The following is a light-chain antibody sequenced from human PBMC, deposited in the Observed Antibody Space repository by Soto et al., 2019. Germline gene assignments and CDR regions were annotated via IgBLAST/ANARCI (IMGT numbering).Light chain of an antibody. J-gene: IGKJ2*01. Sequence: EIVLTQSPGTLSLSPGERVTLSCRASQSVSSSYLAWYQQKPGQAPRLLIYGASTRATGIPDRFSGSGSGTDFSLTISRLEPEDFAVHYCQRYDSSLYTFGQGTKLEIK. CDR1: QSVSSSY. V-gene: IGKV3-20*01. CDR3: QRYDSSLYT. CDR2: GAS.